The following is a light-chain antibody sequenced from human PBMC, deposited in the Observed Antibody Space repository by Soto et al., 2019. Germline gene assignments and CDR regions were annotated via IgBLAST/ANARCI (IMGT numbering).Light chain of an antibody. CDR2: EGT. J-gene: IGLJ3*02. CDR1: SSDVGTYNL. CDR3: CSYAGSRTWV. Sequence: QSALTQPASVSGSPGQSIALSCTGTSSDVGTYNLVSWYQQHPGKAPKLIIYEGTKRTSGVSNRFSGFKSGNTASLTISGLQPEDEAQYYCCSYAGSRTWVFGGGTQLTVL. V-gene: IGLV2-23*01.